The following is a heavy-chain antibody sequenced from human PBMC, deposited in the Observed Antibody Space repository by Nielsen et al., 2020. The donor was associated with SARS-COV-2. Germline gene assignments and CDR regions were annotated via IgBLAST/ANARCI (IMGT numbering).Heavy chain of an antibody. Sequence: GRSLTLSCAASGFTFSSYCMHWVRQAPGKGLEWVAVISSDGSNKYYADSVKGRFTISRDNAKNTLYLQMNSRRAEDTAVYYCAREAVAGIGDYYYYGMDVWGQGTTVTVSS. D-gene: IGHD6-19*01. V-gene: IGHV3-30*03. CDR1: GFTFSSYC. J-gene: IGHJ6*02. CDR3: AREAVAGIGDYYYYGMDV. CDR2: ISSDGSNK.